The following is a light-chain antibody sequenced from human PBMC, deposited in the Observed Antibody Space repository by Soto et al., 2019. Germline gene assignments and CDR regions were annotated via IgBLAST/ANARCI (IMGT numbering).Light chain of an antibody. CDR2: DAS. CDR1: QSVSSY. V-gene: IGKV3-11*01. J-gene: IGKJ4*01. CDR3: QHRNNWRST. Sequence: EIVLTQSPATLSLSPGERATLSCRASQSVSSYLAWYQQRPGQAPRLLIYDASNRASGIPARFGGSGSGTDFTLPISSLEPEDFAVYYCQHRNNWRSTFGGGTKVEIK.